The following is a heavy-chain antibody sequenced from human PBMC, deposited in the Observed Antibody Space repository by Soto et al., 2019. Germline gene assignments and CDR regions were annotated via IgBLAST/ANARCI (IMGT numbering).Heavy chain of an antibody. CDR1: GYTFTGYA. D-gene: IGHD6-19*01. CDR2: INAGNGNT. J-gene: IGHJ4*02. Sequence: QVQLVQSGAEEKKPGASVKVSCKASGYTFTGYAMHWVRQAPGQRLEWMGWINAGNGNTKYSQKFQGRVTITRDTSASTGYMELSSLRSEDTAVYYCARAVAVAADFDYWGQGPLVTVSS. CDR3: ARAVAVAADFDY. V-gene: IGHV1-3*05.